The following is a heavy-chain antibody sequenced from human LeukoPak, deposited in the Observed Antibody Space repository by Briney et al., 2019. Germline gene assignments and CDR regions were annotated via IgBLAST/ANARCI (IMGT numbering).Heavy chain of an antibody. V-gene: IGHV3-48*01. CDR2: ISSSSSTI. D-gene: IGHD3-22*01. J-gene: IGHJ4*02. CDR1: GSTFSSYS. Sequence: GGSLRLSCAASGSTFSSYSMNWVRQAPGKGLEWVSYISSSSSTIYYADSVKGRFTISRDNAKNSLYLQMNSLRAEDTAVYYCARDRDSSGYYGFDYWGQGTLVTVSS. CDR3: ARDRDSSGYYGFDY.